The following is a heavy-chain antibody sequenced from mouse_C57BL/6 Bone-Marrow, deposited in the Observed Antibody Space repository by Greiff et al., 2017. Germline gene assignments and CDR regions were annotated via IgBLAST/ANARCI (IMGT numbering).Heavy chain of an antibody. V-gene: IGHV1-81*01. D-gene: IGHD1-1*01. Sequence: VQLQQSGAELARPGASVKLSCKASGYTFTRYGLSWVKQRPGQGLAWIGELYPRRGTPSYNEKFKGKATLTADKSSSTAYMALRNLTSEDSAVYFCARFYYYGSSLVDYWGQGTTLTVSS. J-gene: IGHJ2*01. CDR1: GYTFTRYG. CDR2: LYPRRGTP. CDR3: ARFYYYGSSLVDY.